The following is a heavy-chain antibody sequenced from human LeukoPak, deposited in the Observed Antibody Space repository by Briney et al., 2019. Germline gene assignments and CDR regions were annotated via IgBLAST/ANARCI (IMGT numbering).Heavy chain of an antibody. V-gene: IGHV4-30-4*01. J-gene: IGHJ3*02. CDR2: IYYSGST. Sequence: TSETLSLTCTVSGGSISSGDYYWSWIRQPPGKGLEWIGYIYYSGSTYYNPSLKSRLTISVDTSKNQFSLKLSSVTAADTAVYYCARVASDYSSGWDSLTFDIWGQGTMVTVSS. CDR1: GGSISSGDYY. CDR3: ARVASDYSSGWDSLTFDI. D-gene: IGHD6-19*01.